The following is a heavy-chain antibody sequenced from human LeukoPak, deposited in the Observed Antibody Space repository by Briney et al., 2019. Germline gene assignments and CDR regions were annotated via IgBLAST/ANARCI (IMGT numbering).Heavy chain of an antibody. CDR3: AKDLGGIAAAGSIAVAGTFAY. D-gene: IGHD6-13*01. CDR2: ISWNSGSI. Sequence: PGGSLRLSCAASGFTFDDYAMHWVRQAPGKGLEWVSGISWNSGSIGYADSVKGRFTISRDNAKNSLYLQMNSLRAEDTALYYCAKDLGGIAAAGSIAVAGTFAYWGQGTLVTVSS. V-gene: IGHV3-9*01. CDR1: GFTFDDYA. J-gene: IGHJ4*02.